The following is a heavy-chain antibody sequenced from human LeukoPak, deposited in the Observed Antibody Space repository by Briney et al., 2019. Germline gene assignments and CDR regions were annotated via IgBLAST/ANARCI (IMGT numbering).Heavy chain of an antibody. V-gene: IGHV1-18*01. J-gene: IGHJ5*02. CDR3: VRDYFCSGGTCDDCFDP. CDR2: ISTYDHDT. CDR1: GYTFTNYG. Sequence: ASVKVSCKTSGYTFTNYGISWVRQAPGQGLEWMAWISTYDHDTNYAQKFRGRVTMTTDTSTSTAYMELRSLGSDDTAVYYCVRDYFCSGGTCDDCFDPWGQGTLVTVSS. D-gene: IGHD2-15*01.